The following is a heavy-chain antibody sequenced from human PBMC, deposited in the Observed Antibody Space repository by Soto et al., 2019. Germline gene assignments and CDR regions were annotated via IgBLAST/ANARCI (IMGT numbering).Heavy chain of an antibody. V-gene: IGHV1-69*13. Sequence: SVKVSCKTSGGTFSSYAISWVRQAPGQGLEWMGGIIPIFDTANYAQKFQGRVTITADESTSTAYMELSSLRSDDTAVYYCARVPTSVRYLVFYFDYWGQGTLVTVSS. CDR3: ARVPTSVRYLVFYFDY. J-gene: IGHJ4*02. CDR1: GGTFSSYA. D-gene: IGHD3-16*02. CDR2: IIPIFDTA.